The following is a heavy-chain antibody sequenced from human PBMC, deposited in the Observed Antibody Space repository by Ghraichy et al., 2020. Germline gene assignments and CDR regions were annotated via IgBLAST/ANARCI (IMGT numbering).Heavy chain of an antibody. V-gene: IGHV3-7*01. Sequence: GESLNISCAASGFTFSSYWMTWVRQAPGKGLEWVANIKQDGSEKYYVDSVKGRFTISRDNAKNSLYLQMDSLRAEVTAVYYCARDQVGDYWGQGTLVTVSS. CDR1: GFTFSSYW. J-gene: IGHJ4*02. CDR3: ARDQVGDY. CDR2: IKQDGSEK. D-gene: IGHD1-26*01.